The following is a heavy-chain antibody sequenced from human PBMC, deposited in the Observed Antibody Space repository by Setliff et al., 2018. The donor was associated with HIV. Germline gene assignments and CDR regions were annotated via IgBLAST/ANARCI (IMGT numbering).Heavy chain of an antibody. D-gene: IGHD3-10*01. V-gene: IGHV3-15*01. CDR1: GFTLSDVW. Sequence: GGSLRLSCAASGFTLSDVWVNWVRQAPGRGLGWVGRIKNRPAGGTTEYAAPVKGRFTISRDDSKNMAYLQMNSLRTEDTAFYYCTTNRRWFGDVLDSWGQGILVTVS. CDR2: IKNRPAGGTT. J-gene: IGHJ4*02. CDR3: TTNRRWFGDVLDS.